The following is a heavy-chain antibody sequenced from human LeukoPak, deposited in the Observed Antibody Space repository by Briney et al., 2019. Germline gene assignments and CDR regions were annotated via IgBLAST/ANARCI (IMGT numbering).Heavy chain of an antibody. V-gene: IGHV4-34*01. CDR2: IYYSGST. CDR3: ARHNYDTSGPRFDY. Sequence: SETLSLTCAVYGGSFSGYYWSWIRQPPGKGLEWIGSIYYSGSTFYNPSLKSRVTISVDTSKNQFSLRLSSVTAADTAVYYCARHNYDTSGPRFDYWGQGTLVTVSS. D-gene: IGHD3-22*01. CDR1: GGSFSGYY. J-gene: IGHJ4*02.